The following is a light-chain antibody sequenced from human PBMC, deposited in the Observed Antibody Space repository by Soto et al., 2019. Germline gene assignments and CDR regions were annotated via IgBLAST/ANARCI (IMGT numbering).Light chain of an antibody. V-gene: IGLV1-47*01. J-gene: IGLJ1*01. CDR1: SSNIESNY. CDR3: ASCDDSLSCNV. CDR2: RNN. Sequence: QSVLTKPPAASGTPGQRVTISCSGSSSNIESNYVSWYQQLPGTAPKLLIYRNNQRPSVVPDRFSGSKSGTSASLAISGLRSEDEADYYGASCDDSLSCNVVGTGTMLTV.